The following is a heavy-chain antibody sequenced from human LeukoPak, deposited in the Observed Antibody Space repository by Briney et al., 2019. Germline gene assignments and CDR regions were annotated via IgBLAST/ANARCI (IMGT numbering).Heavy chain of an antibody. CDR1: GYSFTSYW. CDR3: ARIGGSSGDTPRSWFDP. D-gene: IGHD6-19*01. Sequence: GESLKISCKGCGYSFTSYWIGCGRQMPGKGLGWMGIIYPGDSDTRYSPSFPAKVTTSADKSIRTAYPQWSSLKASDTAMYYCARIGGSSGDTPRSWFDPWGQGTLVTVSS. J-gene: IGHJ5*02. CDR2: IYPGDSDT. V-gene: IGHV5-51*01.